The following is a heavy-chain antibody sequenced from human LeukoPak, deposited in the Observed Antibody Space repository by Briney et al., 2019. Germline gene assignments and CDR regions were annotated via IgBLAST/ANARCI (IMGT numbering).Heavy chain of an antibody. D-gene: IGHD1-26*01. V-gene: IGHV1-8*01. CDR2: MNPNSGDT. Sequence: ASVKVSCKASGYTLTYYDINWVRQATGQGLEWMGWMNPNSGDTGYAQKFQGGATMTRNTSISTVYMELSSLRSEDTAVYYCARVRGSYYHYGMDVWGQGTTVTVSS. CDR3: ARVRGSYYHYGMDV. J-gene: IGHJ6*02. CDR1: GYTLTYYD.